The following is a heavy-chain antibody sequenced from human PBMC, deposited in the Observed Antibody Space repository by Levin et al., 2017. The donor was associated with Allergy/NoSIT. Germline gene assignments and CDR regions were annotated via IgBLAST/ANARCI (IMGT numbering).Heavy chain of an antibody. D-gene: IGHD6-13*01. CDR3: ARRGIAAAGIDY. Sequence: GESLKISCAASGFTFSSYAMHWVRQAPGKGLEWVAVISYDGSNKYYADSVKGRFTISRDNSKNTLYLQMNSLRAEDTAVYYCARRGIAAAGIDYWGQGTLVTVSS. V-gene: IGHV3-30-3*01. CDR2: ISYDGSNK. J-gene: IGHJ4*02. CDR1: GFTFSSYA.